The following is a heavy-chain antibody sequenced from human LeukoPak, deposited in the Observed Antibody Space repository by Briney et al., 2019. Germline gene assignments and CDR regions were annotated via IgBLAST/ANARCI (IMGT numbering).Heavy chain of an antibody. V-gene: IGHV3-74*01. D-gene: IGHD3-22*01. J-gene: IGHJ4*02. CDR3: ARDHYYDSSGYSDFFDR. Sequence: PGGSLRLSCAASGFTFRIYWMHWVRQAPGKGLVWVSRINSAGSSTTYADPVKGRFTMSRDNAKNTLYLQMNSLRAEDTAVYYCARDHYYDSSGYSDFFDRWGQGTLVTVSS. CDR1: GFTFRIYW. CDR2: INSAGSST.